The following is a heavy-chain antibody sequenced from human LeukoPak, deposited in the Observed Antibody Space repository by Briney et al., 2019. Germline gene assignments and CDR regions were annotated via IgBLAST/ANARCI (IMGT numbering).Heavy chain of an antibody. CDR3: VRGSEDAFDI. V-gene: IGHV3-21*01. D-gene: IGHD1-14*01. Sequence: GSLKLSCAASGFTFYSHSMNWVRQAPGKGLEWVSCISTSSSFIFYADSVKGRFTISRDNARNSLYLQMNSLRVEDTAVYYCVRGSEDAFDIWGQGTMVTVSS. CDR1: GFTFYSHS. J-gene: IGHJ3*02. CDR2: ISTSSSFI.